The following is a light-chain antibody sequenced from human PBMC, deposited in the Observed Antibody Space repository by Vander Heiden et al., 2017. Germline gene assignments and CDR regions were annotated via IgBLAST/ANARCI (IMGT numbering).Light chain of an antibody. Sequence: EIVLTQSPATLSLSPGERATLSCRASQSVSSYLAWYQQKPGQAPRLLIYDASRFSGSGSGTDFTLTISSQEPEDFAVYYCQQRSNWPLTFGGGTKVEIK. J-gene: IGKJ4*01. CDR3: QQRSNWPLT. CDR1: QSVSSY. V-gene: IGKV3-11*01. CDR2: DA.